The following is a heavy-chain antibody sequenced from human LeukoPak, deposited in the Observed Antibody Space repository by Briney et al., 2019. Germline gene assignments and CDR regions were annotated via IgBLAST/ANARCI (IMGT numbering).Heavy chain of an antibody. J-gene: IGHJ4*02. CDR2: ISTSGGST. Sequence: GGSLRLSCAASGFNFSSYSMRWLRQPAGKGLEWVSGISTSGGSTYYADSVKGRFTSSRDNSKNTLHLQMNSLRAEDTAVYYCARRNTGIDYWGQGTQVTVSS. D-gene: IGHD4-17*01. CDR3: ARRNTGIDY. CDR1: GFNFSSYS. V-gene: IGHV3-23*01.